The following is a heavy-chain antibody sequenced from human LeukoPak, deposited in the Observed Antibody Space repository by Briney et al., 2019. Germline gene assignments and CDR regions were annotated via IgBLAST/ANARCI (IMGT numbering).Heavy chain of an antibody. Sequence: GGSLRLSCAASGFTVSSNYMSWVRQAPGKGPEWVSVIYSGGSTYYADSVKGRFIVSRDNSENTLHLQMNTLRAEDTAVYYCARDRGYLNSFDPWGQGTLVTVSS. CDR2: IYSGGST. CDR3: ARDRGYLNSFDP. V-gene: IGHV3-66*02. CDR1: GFTVSSNY. J-gene: IGHJ5*02. D-gene: IGHD1/OR15-1a*01.